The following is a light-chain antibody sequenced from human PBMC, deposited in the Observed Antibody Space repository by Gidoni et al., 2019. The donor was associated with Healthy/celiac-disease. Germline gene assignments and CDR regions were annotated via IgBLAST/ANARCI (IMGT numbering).Light chain of an antibody. V-gene: IGKV3-20*01. CDR3: QQYGSSPWT. J-gene: IGKJ1*01. CDR2: GAS. CDR1: QSVSSCY. Sequence: RASQSVSSCYLAWYQQKPGQAPRLLIYGASSRATGIPDRFSGSGSGTDFTLTISRLEPEDFAVYYCQQYGSSPWTFGQGTKVEIK.